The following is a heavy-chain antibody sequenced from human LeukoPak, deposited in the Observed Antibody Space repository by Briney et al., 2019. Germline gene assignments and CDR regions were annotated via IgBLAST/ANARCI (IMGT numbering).Heavy chain of an antibody. J-gene: IGHJ3*02. V-gene: IGHV4-4*07. Sequence: SETLSLTCSVSGGSISGYYWTWIRQPAGKGLEWIGRVYTSGSTHYNPSLKTQLTMSVDTSKNQFSLKLSSVTAADTAVYYCARLITGTTTAFDIWGQGTMVTVSS. CDR3: ARLITGTTTAFDI. CDR1: GGSISGYY. CDR2: VYTSGST. D-gene: IGHD1-7*01.